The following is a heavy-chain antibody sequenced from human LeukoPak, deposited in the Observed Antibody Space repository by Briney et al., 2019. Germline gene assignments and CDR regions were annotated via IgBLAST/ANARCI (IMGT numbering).Heavy chain of an antibody. J-gene: IGHJ4*02. CDR2: ISASGGST. D-gene: IGHD3/OR15-3a*01. CDR1: GFAFSRYA. CDR3: SKSRNFWTGYYHSGDY. Sequence: GGSLRLSCAASGFAFSRYAMTWVRLAPGKGLEWVSGISASGGSTYYAASAKGRFTISRDNSKATVSLQMDGLRVEDTALYYCSKSRNFWTGYYHSGDYWGQGTLVTVSS. V-gene: IGHV3-23*01.